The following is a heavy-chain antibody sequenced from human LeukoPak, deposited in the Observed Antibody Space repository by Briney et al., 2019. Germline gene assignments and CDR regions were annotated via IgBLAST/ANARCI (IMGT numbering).Heavy chain of an antibody. CDR2: NYHSGST. V-gene: IGHV4-4*02. CDR1: GGSISSSNW. CDR3: ARGLWYIDL. Sequence: SETLSLTCAVSGGSISSSNWGSWVRQPPGKGLEWIGENYHSGSTNYNLSLKSRVTISVNKSKNQFSLRLSSATAAETVVYYCARGLWYIDLWGRGTLVTVSS. J-gene: IGHJ2*01.